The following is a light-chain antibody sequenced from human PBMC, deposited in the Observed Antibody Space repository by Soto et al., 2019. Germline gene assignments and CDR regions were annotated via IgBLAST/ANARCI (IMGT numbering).Light chain of an antibody. V-gene: IGKV2-30*01. Sequence: DVVMTQSPLSLPVTLGQPASISCRSNQSLVYSDGIAYFSWFQQRPGRSPRRLIYKASNRDSGVPARFSGSGSGTDFALKISRVEDDDVGVXXXLQAXXXXXTXXXGTRLEIK. J-gene: IGKJ5*01. CDR2: KAS. CDR3: LQAXXXXXT. CDR1: QSLVYSDGIAY.